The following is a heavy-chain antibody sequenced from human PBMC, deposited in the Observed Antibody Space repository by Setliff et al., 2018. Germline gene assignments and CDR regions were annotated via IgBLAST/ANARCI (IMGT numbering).Heavy chain of an antibody. J-gene: IGHJ4*02. CDR3: ARGPVDFVVVPAAAVFDF. CDR2: IGDYNGNT. V-gene: IGHV1-18*01. D-gene: IGHD2-2*03. CDR1: GYIFTKYG. Sequence: ASVKVSCKASGYIFTKYGINWVRQAPGQGLEWMGWIGDYNGNTLHAQNFQGRLTVTTDTSTNTACMELRSLRSDDTAVYYCARGPVDFVVVPAAAVFDFWGQGTLVTVSS.